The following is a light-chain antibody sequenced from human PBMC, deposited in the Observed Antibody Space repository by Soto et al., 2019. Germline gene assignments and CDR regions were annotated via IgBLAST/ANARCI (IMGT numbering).Light chain of an antibody. CDR1: RSVLYKSNNKNH. Sequence: DIVMTQAPHSLAVSVGERATMNCKCSRSVLYKSNNKNHLAWYQQKPGQPPQLIIYWASTRESGVPERFSGSGSGTDFTLTISSLEAEDVAFYWCQQYFDVPFTFGGGTKVDIK. CDR3: QQYFDVPFT. V-gene: IGKV4-1*01. CDR2: WAS. J-gene: IGKJ4*01.